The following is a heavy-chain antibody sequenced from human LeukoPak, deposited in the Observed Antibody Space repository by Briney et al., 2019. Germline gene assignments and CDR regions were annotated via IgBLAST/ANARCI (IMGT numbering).Heavy chain of an antibody. D-gene: IGHD2-15*01. V-gene: IGHV4-59*01. CDR2: IYYSGST. J-gene: IGHJ6*03. CDR1: GGSISSYY. Sequence: PSETLSLTCTVSGGSISSYYWSWIRQPPGKGLEWIGFIYYSGSTNYNPSLKSRATISVDTSKNQFSLKLSSVTAADTAVYYCARSSKVDLPPPYYYYYYYMDVWGKGTTVTVSS. CDR3: ARSSKVDLPPPYYYYYYYMDV.